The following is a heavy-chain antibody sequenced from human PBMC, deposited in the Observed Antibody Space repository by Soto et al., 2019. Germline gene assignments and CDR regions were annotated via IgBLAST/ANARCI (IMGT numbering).Heavy chain of an antibody. CDR3: VKQMTTWTDSFFDF. J-gene: IGHJ4*02. CDR1: GFSFSRYA. D-gene: IGHD4-17*01. CDR2: LGPDRRNT. Sequence: AGSLRLSCVASGFSFSRYAMTWVRQAAGKGLQWVAGLGPDRRNTFYGESVRGRFTISRDNSRNTLYLQMSSLRAEDTAVYFCVKQMTTWTDSFFDFWGQGIQVTVSS. V-gene: IGHV3-23*01.